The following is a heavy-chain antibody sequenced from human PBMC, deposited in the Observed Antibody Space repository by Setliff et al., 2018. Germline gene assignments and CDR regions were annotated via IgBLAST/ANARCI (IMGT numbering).Heavy chain of an antibody. CDR1: GYSFSSYG. CDR2: ISAYNGNT. D-gene: IGHD2-2*02. J-gene: IGHJ6*02. CDR3: ARLTAYTYGMDV. Sequence: GASVKVSCKASGYSFSSYGIAWVRQAPGQGLEWMGWISAYNGNTKYAQKFQGRVTTTTDTSTSTVYLQWSSLKASDTAMYYCARLTAYTYGMDVWGQGTTVTVSS. V-gene: IGHV1-18*01.